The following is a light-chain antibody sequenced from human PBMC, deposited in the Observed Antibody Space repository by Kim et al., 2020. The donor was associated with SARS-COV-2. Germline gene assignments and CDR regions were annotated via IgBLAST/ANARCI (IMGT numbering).Light chain of an antibody. Sequence: PRRTAKITCGGNNIGDKGVNWDQQKPGQAPVLVIFYDSDRPSGVPVRISGSNAGNTATLTISRVEAGDEADYYCQVWDGNTDHVIFGGGTKLTVL. V-gene: IGLV3-21*04. CDR1: NIGDKG. J-gene: IGLJ2*01. CDR2: YDS. CDR3: QVWDGNTDHVI.